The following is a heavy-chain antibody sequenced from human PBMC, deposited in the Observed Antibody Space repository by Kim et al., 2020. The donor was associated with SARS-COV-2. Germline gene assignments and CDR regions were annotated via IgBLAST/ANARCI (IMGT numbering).Heavy chain of an antibody. Sequence: GGSLRLSCAASGFSFNSYAMHWVRRAPGKGLEWVAGISYDRSNKYYTDSVKGRFTISRDTSDNTLFLQMNSLRTGDTAMYYCAREGSKQWGRTAFLKWYALDVWVQGTTVTVSS. CDR3: AREGSKQWGRTAFLKWYALDV. CDR2: ISYDRSNK. D-gene: IGHD2-8*01. J-gene: IGHJ6*02. CDR1: GFSFNSYA. V-gene: IGHV3-30*04.